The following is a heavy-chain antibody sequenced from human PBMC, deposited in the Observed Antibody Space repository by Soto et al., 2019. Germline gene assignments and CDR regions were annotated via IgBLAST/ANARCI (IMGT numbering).Heavy chain of an antibody. CDR1: GFSLSTTGVS. CDR3: AHRRYYYGSGDLFDY. J-gene: IGHJ4*02. CDR2: IYWDEDK. Sequence: QITLKGSGPTLVKPTQTLTLTCTISGFSLSTTGVSVGWIRQPPGKAMEWLALIYWDEDKRYSPSLKSRLTITKDPYNKQVVLTMTNMDPVDTARYYCAHRRYYYGSGDLFDYWGQGTGVTVSS. V-gene: IGHV2-5*02. D-gene: IGHD3-10*01.